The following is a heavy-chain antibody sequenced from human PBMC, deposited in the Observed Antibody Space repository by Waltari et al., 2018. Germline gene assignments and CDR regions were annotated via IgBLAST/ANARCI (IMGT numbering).Heavy chain of an antibody. CDR3: ARRWVTIGDFDY. CDR2: MNPNSGNT. Sequence: QVQLVQSGAEVKKPGASVKVSCKASGYTFTSYDINWVRQATGQGLEWMVWMNPNSGNTGYAQKFQGRVTMTRNTSISTAYMELSSLRSEDTAVYYCARRWVTIGDFDYWGQGTLVTVSS. J-gene: IGHJ4*02. V-gene: IGHV1-8*02. D-gene: IGHD3-10*01. CDR1: GYTFTSYD.